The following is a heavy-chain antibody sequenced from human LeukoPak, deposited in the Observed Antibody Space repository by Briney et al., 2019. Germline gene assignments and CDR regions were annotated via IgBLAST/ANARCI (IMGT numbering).Heavy chain of an antibody. CDR1: GGTFSSYA. CDR2: IIPIFGTA. Sequence: ASVTVSCKASGGTFSSYAISWVRQAPGQGLEWMGGIIPIFGTANYAQKFQGRVTITADESTSTAYMELSSLRSEDTAVYYCARGYDFWSGYYNDWGQGTLVTVSS. D-gene: IGHD3-3*01. V-gene: IGHV1-69*13. J-gene: IGHJ4*02. CDR3: ARGYDFWSGYYND.